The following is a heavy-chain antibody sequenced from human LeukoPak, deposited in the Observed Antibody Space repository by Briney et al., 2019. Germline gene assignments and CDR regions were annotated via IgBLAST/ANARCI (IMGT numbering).Heavy chain of an antibody. D-gene: IGHD1-14*01. V-gene: IGHV4-38-2*02. CDR1: GYSIISDYY. CDR3: ARVAGDNRQGADC. J-gene: IGHJ4*02. Sequence: SETLSLTCTVSGYSIISDYYWGWIRQPPGKGLEWIATIYHRGNTYYNPSLKSRVTISMDTSENQFSLRLTSVTAADTAVYFCARVAGDNRQGADCWGRGTLVTVSS. CDR2: IYHRGNT.